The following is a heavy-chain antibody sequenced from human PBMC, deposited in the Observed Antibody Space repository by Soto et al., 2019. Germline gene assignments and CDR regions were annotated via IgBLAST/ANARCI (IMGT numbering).Heavy chain of an antibody. J-gene: IGHJ4*02. V-gene: IGHV3-74*01. Sequence: EVQPGESGGGLVQPGGSLRLSCAAFGFTFSSNWMHWVRQVPGKGLVWVSRLNSDGSSTSYADYGKGRFTISRDNAKNTLYLQMNTLRAEDTAVYYCGKAVGWAPVDHWGQGTLVTVSS. CDR2: LNSDGSST. CDR1: GFTFSSNW. CDR3: GKAVGWAPVDH. D-gene: IGHD1-26*01.